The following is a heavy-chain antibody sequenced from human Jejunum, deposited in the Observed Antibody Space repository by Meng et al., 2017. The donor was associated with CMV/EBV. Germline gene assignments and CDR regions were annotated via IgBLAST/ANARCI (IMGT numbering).Heavy chain of an antibody. CDR1: FSHYW. Sequence: FSHYWMHWVRQTPKGLEWVSRISGDGSSTAYADSVEGRFTISRDNAENTLFLQMDSLGAEDTAVYYCAREPYCSSTSCSRAFGPWGRGTLVTVSS. D-gene: IGHD2-2*01. CDR2: ISGDGSST. CDR3: AREPYCSSTSCSRAFGP. J-gene: IGHJ5*02. V-gene: IGHV3-74*01.